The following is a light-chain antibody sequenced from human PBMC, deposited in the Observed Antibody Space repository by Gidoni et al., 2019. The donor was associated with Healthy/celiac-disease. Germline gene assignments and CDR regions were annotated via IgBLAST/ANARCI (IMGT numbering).Light chain of an antibody. CDR3: QQYHNWPRT. Sequence: EIVTTQPPATLSVSPGERATLSCRASQSVSSNLSWYQPKPGQAPRLPIYGASTRATGIPASFSGSGSEPEFTLTISSLQSVAFAVYYCQQYHNWPRTFGQGTKVEIK. CDR1: QSVSSN. CDR2: GAS. V-gene: IGKV3-15*01. J-gene: IGKJ1*01.